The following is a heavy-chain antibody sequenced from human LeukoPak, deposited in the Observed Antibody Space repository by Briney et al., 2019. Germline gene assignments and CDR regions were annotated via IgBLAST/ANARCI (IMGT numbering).Heavy chain of an antibody. V-gene: IGHV3-73*01. CDR2: IRSKANSYAT. J-gene: IGHJ4*02. Sequence: PGGSLRLSCAASGFTFSGSAMPWVRQASGKGLEWVGRIRSKANSYATAYAASVKGRFTISRDDSKNTAYLQMNSLKTEDTAVYYCTRHQVQVWWELPDSWGQGTLVTVSS. CDR1: GFTFSGSA. CDR3: TRHQVQVWWELPDS. D-gene: IGHD1-26*01.